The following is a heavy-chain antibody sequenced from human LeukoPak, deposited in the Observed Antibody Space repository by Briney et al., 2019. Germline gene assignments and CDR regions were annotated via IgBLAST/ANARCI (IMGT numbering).Heavy chain of an antibody. V-gene: IGHV4-39*01. J-gene: IGHJ4*02. CDR3: ARAYSSSWYYFDY. CDR2: IYYSGST. CDR1: GGSISSSSYY. D-gene: IGHD6-13*01. Sequence: SETLSLTCTVSGGSISSSSYYWGCIRRPRGKGLEWIGSIYYSGSTYYNPSLKSRVTISVDTSKNQFSLKLSSVTAADTAVYYRARAYSSSWYYFDYWGQGTLVTVSS.